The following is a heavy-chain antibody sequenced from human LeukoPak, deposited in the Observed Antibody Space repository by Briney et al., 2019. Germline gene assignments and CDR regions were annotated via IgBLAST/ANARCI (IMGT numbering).Heavy chain of an antibody. CDR1: GGSISSGDYY. D-gene: IGHD3-10*01. Sequence: PSETLSLTCTVSGGSISSGDYYWRWIRQPPGKGLEWLGYIYYSGSTYYNPSLKSRVTISVDTSKNQFSLKLSSVTAADTAVYYCARDRRGGSGSYSPLGYWGQGTLVTVSS. CDR3: ARDRRGGSGSYSPLGY. V-gene: IGHV4-30-4*01. CDR2: IYYSGST. J-gene: IGHJ4*02.